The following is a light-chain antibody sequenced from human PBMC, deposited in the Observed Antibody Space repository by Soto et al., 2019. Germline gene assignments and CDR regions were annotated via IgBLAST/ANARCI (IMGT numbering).Light chain of an antibody. CDR2: VNSNGSH. V-gene: IGLV4-69*01. J-gene: IGLJ2*01. CDR1: SGHSSYA. Sequence: QSVLTQSPSASASLGASVKLTCTLTSGHSSYAIAWHLQQPEKGPRYLMKVNSNGSHSKGDGIPDRFSGSSSGAERYLTISGLQSEDEADYYCQTWGSGIRVVFGGGTKVTVL. CDR3: QTWGSGIRVV.